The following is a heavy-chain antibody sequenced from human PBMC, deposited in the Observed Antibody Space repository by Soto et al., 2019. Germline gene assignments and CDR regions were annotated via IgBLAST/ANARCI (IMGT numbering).Heavy chain of an antibody. CDR3: AKGRGGSGSLTPRVDF. Sequence: EVQLLESGGGLVQPGGSLRLSCAASGFTFNNYAMTWVRQAPGKGLEWVSAISGGGDTTSYAASVKGRFTVSRDGSKNTLYLQMGSMRAEDTALYYCAKGRGGSGSLTPRVDFWGQGTLVTVSS. J-gene: IGHJ4*02. D-gene: IGHD3-10*01. CDR2: ISGGGDTT. V-gene: IGHV3-23*01. CDR1: GFTFNNYA.